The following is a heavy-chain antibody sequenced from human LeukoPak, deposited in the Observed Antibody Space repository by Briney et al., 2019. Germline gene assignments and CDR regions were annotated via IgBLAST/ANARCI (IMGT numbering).Heavy chain of an antibody. CDR1: GGSISRYY. J-gene: IGHJ6*03. D-gene: IGHD2-2*01. CDR2: IYYSGST. Sequence: SETLSLTCTVSGGSISRYYWSWIRQPPGKGLEWIGYIYYSGSTNYNPSLKSRVTISVDTSNNQFSLKLSSVTAADTAVYYCARERVCSSTSCYPTLGYYYYMDVWGKGTTVTVSS. V-gene: IGHV4-59*01. CDR3: ARERVCSSTSCYPTLGYYYYMDV.